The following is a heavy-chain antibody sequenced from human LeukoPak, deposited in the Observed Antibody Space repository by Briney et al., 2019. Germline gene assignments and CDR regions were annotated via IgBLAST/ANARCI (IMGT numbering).Heavy chain of an antibody. CDR2: IVVGSGNT. D-gene: IGHD1-26*01. V-gene: IGHV1-58*01. CDR1: GFTFTSSA. J-gene: IGHJ4*02. CDR3: ARVEVGALGC. Sequence: ASVKVSCKASGFTFTSSAVQWVRQARGQRLEWIGWIVVGSGNTNYAQKFQGRVTITADKSTSTAYMELSSLRSEDTAVYYCARVEVGALGCWGQGTLVTVSS.